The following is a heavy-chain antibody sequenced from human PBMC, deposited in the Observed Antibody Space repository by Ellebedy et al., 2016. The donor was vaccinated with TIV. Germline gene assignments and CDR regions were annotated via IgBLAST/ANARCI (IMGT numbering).Heavy chain of an antibody. CDR1: GFTFDDYA. J-gene: IGHJ4*02. CDR3: AKTPRALWFGELLH. CDR2: ISWNSGSI. D-gene: IGHD3-10*01. V-gene: IGHV3-9*01. Sequence: SLKISCAASGFTFDDYAMHWLRQAPGKGLEWVSGISWNSGSIGYADSVKGRFTISRDNAKNSLYLQMNSLRAEDTALYYCAKTPRALWFGELLHWGQGTLVTVSS.